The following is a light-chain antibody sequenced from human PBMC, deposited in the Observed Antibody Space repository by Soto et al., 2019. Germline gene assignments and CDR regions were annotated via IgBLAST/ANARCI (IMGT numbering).Light chain of an antibody. J-gene: IGLJ1*01. CDR3: QSYDSSLYV. V-gene: IGLV1-40*01. CDR1: SSNIGAGYD. CDR2: GNS. Sequence: QSALTQPPSVSGAPGQRVTSSCTGSSSNIGAGYDVHWYQQFPGTAPKLLIYGNSNRPSGVPDRFSGSKSGTSASLAITGLQAEDEADYYCQSYDSSLYVFGTGTKVTVL.